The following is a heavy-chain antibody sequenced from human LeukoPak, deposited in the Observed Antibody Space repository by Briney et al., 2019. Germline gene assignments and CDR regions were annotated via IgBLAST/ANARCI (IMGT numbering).Heavy chain of an antibody. D-gene: IGHD2-15*01. CDR2: ITSGGST. J-gene: IGHJ4*02. V-gene: IGHV3-66*01. CDR1: GFXVTNND. CDR3: ARDPISGPATHDS. Sequence: GGSLRLSCAASGFXVTNNDINWVRQAPGKGLEWVSVITSGGSTYFADSVKGRFTVSRDNSKNTLSLQMNSLRVEDTAVYYCARDPISGPATHDSWGQGALVTVSS.